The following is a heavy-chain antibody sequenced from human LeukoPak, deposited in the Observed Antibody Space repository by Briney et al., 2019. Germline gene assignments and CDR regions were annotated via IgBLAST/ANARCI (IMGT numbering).Heavy chain of an antibody. Sequence: PEGSLRLSCAASGFTFSSSAMTWVRQAPGRGLEWVAAISGSGSSTNLADSVKGRFTISRDNSKSTLYLQMNSLRAEDTAVYYCARAINVPNWNRTPYDYWGQGTLVAVSS. CDR2: ISGSGSST. J-gene: IGHJ4*02. V-gene: IGHV3-23*01. D-gene: IGHD1-1*01. CDR1: GFTFSSSA. CDR3: ARAINVPNWNRTPYDY.